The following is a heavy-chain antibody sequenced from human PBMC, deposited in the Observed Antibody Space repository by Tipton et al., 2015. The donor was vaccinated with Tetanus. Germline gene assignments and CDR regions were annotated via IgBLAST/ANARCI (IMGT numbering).Heavy chain of an antibody. CDR2: VYPGDTDA. Sequence: VQLVQSGAEVRKPGESLKISCQTSGYTFANYWIGWVRQMPGQGLEWVGIVYPGDTDARYSPSFQGRVTISADTSISTAYLQWSSLKASDSAMYYCARQKGYWGQGTLVTVSS. CDR3: ARQKGY. V-gene: IGHV5-51*01. CDR1: GYTFANYW. J-gene: IGHJ4*02.